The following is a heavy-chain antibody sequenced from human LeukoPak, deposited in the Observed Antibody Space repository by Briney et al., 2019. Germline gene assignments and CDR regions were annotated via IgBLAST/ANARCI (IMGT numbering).Heavy chain of an antibody. CDR3: ARRVVVVAATWTGTHFDY. CDR2: IYHSGNT. J-gene: IGHJ4*02. D-gene: IGHD2-15*01. V-gene: IGHV4-38-2*01. Sequence: PSETLSLTCAVSGYSISSGYYWGWIRQPPGKGLEWIGSIYHSGNTYYNPSLKSRVTISVDTSNNQFSLKLSSVTAADTAVYYCARRVVVVAATWTGTHFDYWGQGTLVTVFS. CDR1: GYSISSGYY.